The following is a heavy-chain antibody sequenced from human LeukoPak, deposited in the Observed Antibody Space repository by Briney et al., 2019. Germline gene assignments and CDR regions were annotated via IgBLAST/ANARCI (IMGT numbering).Heavy chain of an antibody. CDR2: ISAFNGYT. CDR3: ARGDYYYDSSGYLPDY. J-gene: IGHJ4*02. V-gene: IGHV1-18*01. D-gene: IGHD3-22*01. CDR1: GYTFTSYG. Sequence: ASVKVSCKASGYTFTSYGLSWVRQAPGQGLEWMGWISAFNGYTNYAQKLQGRVTMTTDTSTSTAYMELRSLRSDDTAVYYCARGDYYYDSSGYLPDYWGQGTLVTVSS.